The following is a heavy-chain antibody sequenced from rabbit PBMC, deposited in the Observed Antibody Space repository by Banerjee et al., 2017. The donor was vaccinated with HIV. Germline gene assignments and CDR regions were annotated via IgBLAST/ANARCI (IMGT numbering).Heavy chain of an antibody. CDR1: GFSLSNKYV. Sequence: QEQLEESGGDLVKPEGSLTLTCTASGFSLSNKYVMCWVRQAPGKGLEWIGYITYGGSAYYASWVNGRFSISRSTSLNTVDLKMTSLTAADTATYFCARDLAGVIGWNFNLWGPGTLVTVS. V-gene: IGHV1S43*01. D-gene: IGHD4-1*01. CDR2: ITYGGSA. CDR3: ARDLAGVIGWNFNL. J-gene: IGHJ4*01.